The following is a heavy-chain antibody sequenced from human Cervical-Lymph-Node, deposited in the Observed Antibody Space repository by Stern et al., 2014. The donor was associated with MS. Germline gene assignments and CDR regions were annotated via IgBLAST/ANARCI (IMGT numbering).Heavy chain of an antibody. CDR3: ARDTSSPERSDW. D-gene: IGHD1-1*01. V-gene: IGHV3-53*01. J-gene: IGHJ4*02. CDR2: ITNVGST. CDR1: GFTVRRDY. Sequence: EVQLVESGGGVIQPGGALRLCCTASGFTVRRDYMTWVRPAPGKGLDWVSLITNVGSTFYTDSVKGRFTISRDDSKNTVYLHMTSLRAEDTAMYYCARDTSSPERSDWWGQGTLVTVSS.